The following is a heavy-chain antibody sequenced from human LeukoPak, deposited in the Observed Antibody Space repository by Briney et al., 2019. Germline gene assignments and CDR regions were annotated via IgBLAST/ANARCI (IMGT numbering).Heavy chain of an antibody. CDR3: AKDYGGGWPYYFDY. CDR2: ISGSGNST. J-gene: IGHJ4*02. Sequence: GGSPRLSCAASGFTFTSHAMTWVRQAPGEGLEWVSSISGSGNSTYYADSVKGRFTISRDNSKNTLYLQMNSLRAEDTAVYYCAKDYGGGWPYYFDYWGQGTLVTVSS. D-gene: IGHD2-15*01. CDR1: GFTFTSHA. V-gene: IGHV3-23*01.